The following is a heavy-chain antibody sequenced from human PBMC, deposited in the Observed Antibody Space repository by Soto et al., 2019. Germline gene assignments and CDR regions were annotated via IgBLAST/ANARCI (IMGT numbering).Heavy chain of an antibody. CDR1: GGSISSSSYY. Sequence: SETLSLTCTVSGGSISSSSYYWGWIRQPPGKGLEWIGSIYYSGSTYYNPSLKSRVTISVDTSKNQFSLKLSSVTAADTAVYYCARKGTKLPTAIREDRFDPWGQGTLVTVSS. D-gene: IGHD2-2*02. CDR3: ARKGTKLPTAIREDRFDP. J-gene: IGHJ5*02. V-gene: IGHV4-39*01. CDR2: IYYSGST.